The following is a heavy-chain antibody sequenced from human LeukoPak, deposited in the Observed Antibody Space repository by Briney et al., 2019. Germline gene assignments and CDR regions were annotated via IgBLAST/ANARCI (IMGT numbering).Heavy chain of an antibody. CDR1: GGSISSYY. CDR2: IYYSGST. Sequence: SETLSLTCTVSGGSISSYYWSWIRQPPGKGLEWIGYIYYSGSTNYNPSLKSRVTISVDTSKNQFSLKLSSVTAADTAVYYCARAFTGYFDWLLWGQGTLVTVSS. CDR3: ARAFTGYFDWLL. D-gene: IGHD3-9*01. V-gene: IGHV4-59*08. J-gene: IGHJ4*02.